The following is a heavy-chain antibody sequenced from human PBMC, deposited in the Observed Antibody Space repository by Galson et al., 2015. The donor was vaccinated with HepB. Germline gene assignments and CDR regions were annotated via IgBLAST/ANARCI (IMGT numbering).Heavy chain of an antibody. J-gene: IGHJ4*02. D-gene: IGHD2-8*01. CDR2: ISYDGNIK. CDR3: AREGGCTNGVCYGSDS. V-gene: IGHV3-30-3*01. CDR1: GFTFSDYA. Sequence: LRLSCAASGFTFSDYAMHWVRQAPGKGLEWMAIISYDGNIKYFADSVEGRFTISRDDSKNTLYLQMDSLRPEDTAVYYCAREGGCTNGVCYGSDSWGQGTLVTVSP.